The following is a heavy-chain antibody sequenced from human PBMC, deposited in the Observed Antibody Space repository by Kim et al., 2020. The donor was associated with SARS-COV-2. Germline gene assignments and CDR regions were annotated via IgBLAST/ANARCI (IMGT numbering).Heavy chain of an antibody. CDR2: ISYDGSNK. Sequence: GGSLRLSCAASGFTFSSYGMHWVRQAPGKGLEGVAVISYDGSNKYYADSVKGRFTISRDNSKNTLYLQMNSLRAEDTAVYYCAKGYDRADFWSGYYTGGGVFFDYWGQGTLVTVSS. D-gene: IGHD3-3*01. V-gene: IGHV3-30*18. CDR1: GFTFSSYG. CDR3: AKGYDRADFWSGYYTGGGVFFDY. J-gene: IGHJ4*02.